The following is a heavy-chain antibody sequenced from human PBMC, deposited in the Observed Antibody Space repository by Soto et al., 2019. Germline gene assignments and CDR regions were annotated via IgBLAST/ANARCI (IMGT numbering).Heavy chain of an antibody. CDR3: AKDIAYSSGWLHY. D-gene: IGHD6-19*01. CDR2: ISYEGSSK. Sequence: QVQLVESGGGVVQPGKSPTLACAASGFTFSTYGMHWVRQAPGKGLEWVGLISYEGSSKYYADSVKGRFTISRDNSKNTLRLQMNSLRAEDTAIYYCAKDIAYSSGWLHYWGQGTLVSVSS. J-gene: IGHJ4*02. CDR1: GFTFSTYG. V-gene: IGHV3-30*18.